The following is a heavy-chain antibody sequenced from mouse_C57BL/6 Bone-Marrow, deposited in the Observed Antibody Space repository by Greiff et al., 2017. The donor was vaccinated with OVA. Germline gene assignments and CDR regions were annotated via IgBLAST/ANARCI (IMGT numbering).Heavy chain of an antibody. CDR1: GYTFTDYE. J-gene: IGHJ4*01. Sequence: VQLQQSGAELVRPGASVTLSCKASGYTFTDYEMHWVKQTPVHGLEWIGAIDPETGGTAYHQKFKGKAILTADKSSSTAYMELRSLTSEDSAGYYCTRGYSNYYAMDYWGQGTSVTVSS. CDR3: TRGYSNYYAMDY. V-gene: IGHV1-15*01. D-gene: IGHD2-5*01. CDR2: IDPETGGT.